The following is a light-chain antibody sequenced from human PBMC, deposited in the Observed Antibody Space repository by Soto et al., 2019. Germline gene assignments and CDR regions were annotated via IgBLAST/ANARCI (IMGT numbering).Light chain of an antibody. J-gene: IGKJ2*01. V-gene: IGKV2-28*01. CDR2: LGF. Sequence: EIVMTQSPPSLTVTPGEPASISCRSSQRLLHSNGNNFLDWYLQKPGQSPQLLIYLGFNRASGGPDRVSGSGASTDFTLKISRVEAEDVGVYFCMEALQTPYTFGQGTKLEIK. CDR3: MEALQTPYT. CDR1: QRLLHSNGNNF.